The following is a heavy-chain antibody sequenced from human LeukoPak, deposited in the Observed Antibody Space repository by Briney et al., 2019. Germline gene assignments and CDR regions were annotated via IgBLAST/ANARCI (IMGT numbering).Heavy chain of an antibody. CDR1: GFTFSSYA. J-gene: IGHJ4*02. D-gene: IGHD3-22*01. V-gene: IGHV3-23*01. CDR3: AKVTYYYDSSGYYYFDY. CDR2: ISGSGGSI. Sequence: GGSLRLSCAASGFTFSSYAMSWVRQAPGKGLEWVSAISGSGGSIYYADSVKGRFTISRDNSKNTLYLQMNSLRAEDTAVYYCAKVTYYYDSSGYYYFDYWGQGTLVTVSS.